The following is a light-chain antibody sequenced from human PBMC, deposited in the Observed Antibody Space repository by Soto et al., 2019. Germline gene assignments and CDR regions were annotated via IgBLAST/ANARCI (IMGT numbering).Light chain of an antibody. CDR3: SSYAGSNTVV. V-gene: IGLV2-8*01. J-gene: IGLJ2*01. CDR1: SSDVGGYNY. Sequence: QSALTQPPSASGSPGQSVTISCTGTSSDVGGYNYVSWYQQQSGKAPTLMIYEVSKRPSGVPDRFSGSKSGNTASLTVSGLQAEDEADYYCSSYAGSNTVVFGGGTKVTVL. CDR2: EVS.